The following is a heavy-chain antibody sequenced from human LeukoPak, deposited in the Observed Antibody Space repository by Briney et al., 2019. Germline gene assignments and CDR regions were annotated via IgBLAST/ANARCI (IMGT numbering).Heavy chain of an antibody. CDR3: AKDGGSLGEVRD. CDR2: ISSSGSTI. CDR1: GFTSSAYY. J-gene: IGHJ4*02. D-gene: IGHD3-16*01. Sequence: GGSLRLSCAASGFTSSAYYMSWIRQAPGKGLEWVSYISSSGSTIYYADSVMGRFTISRDNSKDTLYLQMNSLRAEDTAVYYCAKDGGSLGEVRDWGQGTLVTVSS. V-gene: IGHV3-11*01.